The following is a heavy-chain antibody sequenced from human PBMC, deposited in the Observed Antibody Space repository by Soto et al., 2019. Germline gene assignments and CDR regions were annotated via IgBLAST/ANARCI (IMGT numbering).Heavy chain of an antibody. J-gene: IGHJ6*02. CDR1: GGTFSSYA. V-gene: IGHV1-69*01. Sequence: QVQLVQSGAEVKKPGSSVKVSCKASGGTFSSYAISWVRQAPGQGLEWMGGIIPIFGTANYAQKFQGRVTITADESTSTAYMELSSLRSEDTAVYYCATCNWNEDYYYYYGMDVWGQGTTVTVSS. CDR2: IIPIFGTA. CDR3: ATCNWNEDYYYYYGMDV. D-gene: IGHD1-1*01.